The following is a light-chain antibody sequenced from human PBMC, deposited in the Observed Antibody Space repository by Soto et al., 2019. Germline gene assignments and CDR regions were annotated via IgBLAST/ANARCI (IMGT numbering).Light chain of an antibody. J-gene: IGKJ4*01. CDR2: DAS. CDR1: QSVSTY. V-gene: IGKV3-11*01. Sequence: IVLTQSPATLSLSPGERATLSCRASQSVSTYLVWYQQKGGKAPRLLIYDASSRATGIPARFSGSGSGTDFTLTISNLEPEDFAVYYCQQRSDWPTFGGGTTVEIK. CDR3: QQRSDWPT.